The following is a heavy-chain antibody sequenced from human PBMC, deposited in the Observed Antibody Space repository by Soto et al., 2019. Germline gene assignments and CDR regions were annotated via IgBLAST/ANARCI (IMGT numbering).Heavy chain of an antibody. Sequence: EVQLVESGGGLVQPGGSLTLSCAASGFTFSTYWMNWVRQAPGKGLEWVAKIRHDSTERLYGDSVKGRFTVSRDDATESLFLQMNSLRVEDTAVYYCARSQRVGYHYEGHYFDYWGQGILVTVSS. J-gene: IGHJ4*02. D-gene: IGHD3-22*01. CDR1: GFTFSTYW. V-gene: IGHV3-7*03. CDR3: ARSQRVGYHYEGHYFDY. CDR2: IRHDSTER.